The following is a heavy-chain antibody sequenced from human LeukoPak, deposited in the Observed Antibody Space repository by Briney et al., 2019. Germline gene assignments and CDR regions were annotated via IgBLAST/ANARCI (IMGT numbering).Heavy chain of an antibody. V-gene: IGHV5-51*01. CDR1: GYSFTNYW. D-gene: IGHD3-10*01. CDR2: IYPGDSQS. J-gene: IGHJ4*02. CDR3: ARAHNSIIGY. Sequence: GESLKISCKASGYSFTNYWVGWVRQMPGKGLEWMGFIYPGDSQSTYSPSFQGLVTISVDKSINTAYLQWSTLTASDPAMYYCARAHNSIIGYWGQGTLVTVSS.